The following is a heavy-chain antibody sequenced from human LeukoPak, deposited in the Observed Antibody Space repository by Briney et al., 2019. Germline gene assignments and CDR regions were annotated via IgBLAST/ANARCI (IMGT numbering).Heavy chain of an antibody. CDR1: GFTFSSYA. V-gene: IGHV3-7*01. CDR2: IKQDGSEK. J-gene: IGHJ4*02. CDR3: ARDGYYYDSSGYDY. D-gene: IGHD3-22*01. Sequence: GGSLRLSCAASGFTFSSYAMSWVRQAPGKGLEWVANIKQDGSEKYYVDSVKGRFTISRDNAKNSLYLQMNSLRAEGTAVYYCARDGYYYDSSGYDYWGQGTLVTVSS.